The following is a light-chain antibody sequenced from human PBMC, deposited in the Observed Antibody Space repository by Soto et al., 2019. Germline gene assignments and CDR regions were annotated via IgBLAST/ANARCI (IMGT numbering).Light chain of an antibody. CDR3: QQYDDRPRT. V-gene: IGKV3-20*01. Sequence: IVLTQSPGTLSLSPGERATLSCRASQSLRNTYLSWYQQKPDQAPRLLIYGVFSRATGVPDRFSGGGSGTDFTLTISRVEPEDFAVYYCQQYDDRPRTFGQGTKVAIK. CDR2: GVF. J-gene: IGKJ1*01. CDR1: QSLRNTY.